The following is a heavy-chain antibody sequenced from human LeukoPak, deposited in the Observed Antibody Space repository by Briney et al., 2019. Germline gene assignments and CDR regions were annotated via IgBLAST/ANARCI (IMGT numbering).Heavy chain of an antibody. CDR1: GFTFTTYY. V-gene: IGHV3-21*01. CDR3: AREMGGAFDI. J-gene: IGHJ3*02. CDR2: ISSSSSYI. D-gene: IGHD1-26*01. Sequence: GGSLRLSCAASGFTFTTYYMSWVRQAPGKGLEWVSSISSSSSYIYYADSVKGRFTISRDNAKNSLYLQMNSLRAEDTAVYYCAREMGGAFDIWGQGTMVTVSS.